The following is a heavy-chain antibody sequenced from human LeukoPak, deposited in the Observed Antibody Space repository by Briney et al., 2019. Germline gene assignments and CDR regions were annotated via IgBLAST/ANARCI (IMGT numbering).Heavy chain of an antibody. V-gene: IGHV4-61*02. Sequence: PSQTLSLTCTVSGGSISSGSYYWSWIRQPAGKGLEWIGRIYTSGSTNYNPSLKSRVTISVDTSKNQFSLKLSSVTAADTPVYYCARVQPYTSGYYYYYYMDVWGKGTTVTVSS. CDR2: IYTSGST. D-gene: IGHD5-18*01. J-gene: IGHJ6*03. CDR3: ARVQPYTSGYYYYYYMDV. CDR1: GGSISSGSYY.